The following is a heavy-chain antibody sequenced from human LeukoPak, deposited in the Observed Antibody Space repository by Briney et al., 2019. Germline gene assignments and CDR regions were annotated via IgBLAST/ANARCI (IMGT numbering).Heavy chain of an antibody. V-gene: IGHV3-23*01. D-gene: IGHD1-14*01. CDR2: ISGSGGST. J-gene: IGHJ4*02. CDR1: GFTFSSYA. CDR3: ARGLYPAREPFFDY. Sequence: PGGSLRLSCAASGFTFSSYAMSWVRQAPGKGLEWVSAISGSGGSTYYADSVKGRFTISRDNSKNTLYLQMNSLRAEDTAVYYCARGLYPAREPFFDYWGQGTLVTVSS.